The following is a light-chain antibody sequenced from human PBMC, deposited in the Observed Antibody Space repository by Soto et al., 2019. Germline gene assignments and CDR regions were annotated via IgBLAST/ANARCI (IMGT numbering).Light chain of an antibody. V-gene: IGKV3-11*01. CDR1: QSVSSY. CDR2: DAS. CDR3: HQRSDWPLT. J-gene: IGKJ4*01. Sequence: EIVLTQSPATLSLSPGERATLSCRASQSVSSYLAWYQQKPGQAPRLLIYDASNRATGIPARFSGSGSGTDFTLTITSLDPEDFAIYYWHQRSDWPLTFGGGTKVDIK.